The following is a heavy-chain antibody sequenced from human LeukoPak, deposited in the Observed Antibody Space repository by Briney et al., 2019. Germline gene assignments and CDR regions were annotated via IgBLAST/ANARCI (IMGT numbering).Heavy chain of an antibody. Sequence: GESLQISCKGSGYSFTSYWIGWVRQMPGKGLEWMGIIYPGDSDTRYSPSFQGQVTISADKSISTAYLQWSSLKASDTAMYYCAGTGYSSSWGFDYWGQGTLVTVSS. D-gene: IGHD6-13*01. CDR2: IYPGDSDT. CDR1: GYSFTSYW. J-gene: IGHJ4*02. CDR3: AGTGYSSSWGFDY. V-gene: IGHV5-51*01.